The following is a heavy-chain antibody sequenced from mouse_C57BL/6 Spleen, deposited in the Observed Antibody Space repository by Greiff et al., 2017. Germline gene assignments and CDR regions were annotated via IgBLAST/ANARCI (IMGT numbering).Heavy chain of an antibody. D-gene: IGHD3-3*01. CDR2: IDPENGDT. Sequence: VQLKQSGAELVRPGASVKLSCTASGFNIKDDYMHWVKQRPEQGLEWIGWIDPENGDTEYASKFQGKATIAADTSSNTAYLQLSSLTSEDTAVYYCTTGWVYHFDDWGQGTTLTVSS. CDR1: GFNIKDDY. J-gene: IGHJ2*01. CDR3: TTGWVYHFDD. V-gene: IGHV14-4*01.